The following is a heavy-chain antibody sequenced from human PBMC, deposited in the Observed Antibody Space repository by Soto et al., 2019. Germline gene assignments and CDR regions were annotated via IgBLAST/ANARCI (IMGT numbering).Heavy chain of an antibody. Sequence: EVQLVESGGGLVKPGGSLRLSCAASGFTFSSYSMNWVRQAPGKGLEWVSSISSSSSYIYYADSVKGRFTISRDNAKNSLYLQMNSLRAENTAVYYCAREVVVPDDYYYYMDVWGKGTTVTVSS. CDR1: GFTFSSYS. CDR3: AREVVVPDDYYYYMDV. V-gene: IGHV3-21*01. D-gene: IGHD2-2*01. J-gene: IGHJ6*03. CDR2: ISSSSSYI.